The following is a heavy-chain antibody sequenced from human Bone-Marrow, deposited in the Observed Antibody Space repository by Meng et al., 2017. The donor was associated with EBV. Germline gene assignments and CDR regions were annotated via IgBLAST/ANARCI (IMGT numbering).Heavy chain of an antibody. Sequence: VTLVGLGGGLVPPGGSLRISCGASGFTFRRYSMHWGRQAPGKGLEWVAVISYDGSNKYYADSVKGRFSISRDNSKKKLYLQMNSLRAEDTAVYYCARDARFGGIIVYYFDYWGQGTLVTVSS. D-gene: IGHD2/OR15-2a*01. CDR2: ISYDGSNK. V-gene: IGHV3-30-3*01. J-gene: IGHJ4*02. CDR3: ARDARFGGIIVYYFDY. CDR1: GFTFRRYS.